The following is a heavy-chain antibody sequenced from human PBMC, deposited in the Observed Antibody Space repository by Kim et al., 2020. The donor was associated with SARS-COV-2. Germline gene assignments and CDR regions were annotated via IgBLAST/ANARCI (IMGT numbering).Heavy chain of an antibody. CDR3: TTAEYYDILTGYYY. CDR2: IKSKTDGGTT. Sequence: GGSLRLSCAASGFTFSNAWMSWVRQAPGKGLEWVGRIKSKTDGGTTDYAAPVKGRFTISRDDSKNTLYLQMNSLKTEDTAVYYCTTAEYYDILTGYYYWGQGTLVTVSS. CDR1: GFTFSNAW. J-gene: IGHJ4*02. D-gene: IGHD3-9*01. V-gene: IGHV3-15*01.